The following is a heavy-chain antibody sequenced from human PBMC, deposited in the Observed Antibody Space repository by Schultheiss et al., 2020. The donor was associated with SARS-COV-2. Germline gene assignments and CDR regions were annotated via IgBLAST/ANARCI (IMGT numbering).Heavy chain of an antibody. Sequence: SETLSLTCTVSGGSISSGSPHWGWIRQPPGKGLEWIGSIYYSGSTYYNPSLKSRVTISVDTSKNQFSLKLSSVTAADTAVYYCARHWDSSGDFDYWGQGTLVTVSS. V-gene: IGHV4-39*01. D-gene: IGHD6-19*01. CDR3: ARHWDSSGDFDY. CDR1: GGSISSGSPH. J-gene: IGHJ4*02. CDR2: IYYSGST.